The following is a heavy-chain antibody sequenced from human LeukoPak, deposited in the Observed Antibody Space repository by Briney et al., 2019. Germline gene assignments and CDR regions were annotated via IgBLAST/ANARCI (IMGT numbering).Heavy chain of an antibody. J-gene: IGHJ4*02. Sequence: ASVKVSCKASGYTFTSYAMHWVRQAPGQGLEWTGIINPSGGSTSYAQKFQGRVTMTRDTSTSTVYMELSSLRSEDTAVYYCATIGQDYYDSSGYRLPFDYWGQGTLVTVSS. V-gene: IGHV1-46*01. CDR3: ATIGQDYYDSSGYRLPFDY. CDR1: GYTFTSYA. D-gene: IGHD3-22*01. CDR2: INPSGGST.